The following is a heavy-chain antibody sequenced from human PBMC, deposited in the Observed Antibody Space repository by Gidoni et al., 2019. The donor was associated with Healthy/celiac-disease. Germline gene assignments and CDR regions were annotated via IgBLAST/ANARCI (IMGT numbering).Heavy chain of an antibody. CDR1: GFTLSSSW. V-gene: IGHV3-7*01. J-gene: IGHJ4*02. CDR3: ARLGGHVLLWFGESTDYYFDY. Sequence: EVQLVESGGGLVQPGGSLRLSCAASGFTLSSSWLSWVRQAPGKGLEWVANIKQDGSEKYYVDSVKGRFTISRDNAKNSLYLQMNSLRAEDTAVYYCARLGGHVLLWFGESTDYYFDYWGQGTLVTVSS. D-gene: IGHD3-10*01. CDR2: IKQDGSEK.